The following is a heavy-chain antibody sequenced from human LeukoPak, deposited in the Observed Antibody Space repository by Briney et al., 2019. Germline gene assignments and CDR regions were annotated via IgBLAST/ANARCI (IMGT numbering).Heavy chain of an antibody. J-gene: IGHJ5*02. CDR1: GFTFSNAW. Sequence: GGSLRLSCAASGFTFSNAWMSWVRQAPGKGLEWVGRIKSKTDGGTTDYAAPVRGRFTISRDDSKNTLYLQMNSLKTEDTAVYYRTVERGNWFDPWGQGTLVTVSS. CDR2: IKSKTDGGTT. D-gene: IGHD1-1*01. CDR3: TVERGNWFDP. V-gene: IGHV3-15*01.